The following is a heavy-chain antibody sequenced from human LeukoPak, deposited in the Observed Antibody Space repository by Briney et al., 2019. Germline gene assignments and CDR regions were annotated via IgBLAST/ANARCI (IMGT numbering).Heavy chain of an antibody. CDR3: AKSGSGSYYSGSFDY. J-gene: IGHJ4*02. CDR1: GFIFDDHG. V-gene: IGHV3-9*01. CDR2: ISWNSGSI. Sequence: PGGSLRLSCAASGFIFDDHGMHWVRQAPGKGLEWVSGISWNSGSIGYADSVKGRFTISRDNAKNSLYLQMNSLRAEDTALYYCAKSGSGSYYSGSFDYWGQGTLVTVSS. D-gene: IGHD3-10*01.